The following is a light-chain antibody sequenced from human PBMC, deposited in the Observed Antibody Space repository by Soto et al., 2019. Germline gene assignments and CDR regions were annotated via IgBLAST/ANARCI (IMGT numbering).Light chain of an antibody. Sequence: QSVLTQPPSASGSPGQSGTISCTGTSSDVGGYNYVSWYQQHPGKAPKLMIYEVSKRPSGVPDRFSGSKSGNTASLTVSGLQAEDEADYYCSSYAGSTLVVFGGGTKLTVL. CDR2: EVS. V-gene: IGLV2-8*01. CDR3: SSYAGSTLVV. J-gene: IGLJ2*01. CDR1: SSDVGGYNY.